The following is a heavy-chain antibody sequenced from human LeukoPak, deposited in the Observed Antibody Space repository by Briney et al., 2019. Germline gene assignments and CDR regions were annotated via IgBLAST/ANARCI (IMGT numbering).Heavy chain of an antibody. CDR1: GFTFSNYG. J-gene: IGHJ6*03. V-gene: IGHV3-48*04. D-gene: IGHD2-15*01. CDR2: LSSSGSAF. Sequence: GGTLRLSCAASGFTFSNYGMNWVRQAPGKGLEWIAYLSSSGSAFSYADSVKGRFTISRDNSKNSLYLQMNSLRAEDTALYYCAREKVAATLRAGYYYYMDVWGKGTTVTVSS. CDR3: AREKVAATLRAGYYYYMDV.